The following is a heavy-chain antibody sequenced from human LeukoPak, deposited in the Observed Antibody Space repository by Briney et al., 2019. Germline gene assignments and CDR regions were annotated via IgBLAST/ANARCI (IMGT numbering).Heavy chain of an antibody. CDR1: GYTFTGYY. J-gene: IGHJ4*02. Sequence: ASVKVSCKASGYTFTGYYMHWVRQAPGQGLEWMGIISPSGGRTTYAQNFQGRVTMTSDMSTSTVDLELSSLRSEDTAIYYCARAMYYDTLTARFYFDSWGQGTLVTVSS. CDR2: ISPSGGRT. V-gene: IGHV1-46*01. CDR3: ARAMYYDTLTARFYFDS. D-gene: IGHD3-9*01.